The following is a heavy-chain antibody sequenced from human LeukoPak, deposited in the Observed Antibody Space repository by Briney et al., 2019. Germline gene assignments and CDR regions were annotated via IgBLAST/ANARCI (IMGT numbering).Heavy chain of an antibody. D-gene: IGHD2-21*02. CDR1: GGSISSGSDY. V-gene: IGHV4-61*02. CDR3: ARDRAAYCGGDCYPNWFVP. CDR2: TYTSGST. J-gene: IGHJ5*02. Sequence: SQTLSLTCTVSGGSISSGSDYWSWIRQPAGKGLEWIGRTYTSGSTNYNPSLKSRVTISVDTSKNQFSLKLSSVTAADTAVYYCARDRAAYCGGDCYPNWFVPWGQGTLVTVSS.